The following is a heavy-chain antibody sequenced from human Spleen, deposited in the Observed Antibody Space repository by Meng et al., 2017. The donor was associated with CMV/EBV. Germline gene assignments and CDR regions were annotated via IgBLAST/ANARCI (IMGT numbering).Heavy chain of an antibody. Sequence: GYKFTSYGITWVRQAPGQGLEWMGWISTYNVDRNYAQKFQGRVSMTTDTSTSTAYMELRSLRSDDTAVYYCARSYGSGTYYDHYFDYWGQGTLVTVSS. CDR2: ISTYNVDR. V-gene: IGHV1-18*01. CDR1: GYKFTSYG. CDR3: ARSYGSGTYYDHYFDY. D-gene: IGHD3-10*01. J-gene: IGHJ4*02.